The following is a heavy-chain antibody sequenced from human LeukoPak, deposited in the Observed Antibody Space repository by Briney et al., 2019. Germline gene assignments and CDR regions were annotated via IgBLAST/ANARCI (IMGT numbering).Heavy chain of an antibody. CDR1: GGCITRDYYY. D-gene: IGHD5-12*01. CDR3: ARGGVGGYDCIDA. CDR2: ITYSGTT. J-gene: IGHJ5*02. Sequence: SETLSLTCTVSGGCITRDYYYWSCIRHPPGKGREWISHITYSGTTYYRPSLSRRVTMSLDTSKNHSSLKLNSLTSAETAIYFCARGGVGGYDCIDAWGQGTPVAVSS. V-gene: IGHV4-30-4*01.